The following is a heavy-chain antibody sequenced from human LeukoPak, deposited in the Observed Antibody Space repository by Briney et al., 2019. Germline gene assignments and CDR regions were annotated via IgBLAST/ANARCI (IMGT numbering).Heavy chain of an antibody. V-gene: IGHV3-21*01. CDR2: ISSSSSYI. D-gene: IGHD3-22*01. J-gene: IGHJ4*02. Sequence: GGSLRLSCAASGFTFSNYNMNWVRQAPGRGLEWVSSISSSSSYICYADSVKGRFTISRDNAKNSLYLQMNSLRAEDTAVYYCARAHLNYDSSGGLDYWGQGTLVTVSS. CDR1: GFTFSNYN. CDR3: ARAHLNYDSSGGLDY.